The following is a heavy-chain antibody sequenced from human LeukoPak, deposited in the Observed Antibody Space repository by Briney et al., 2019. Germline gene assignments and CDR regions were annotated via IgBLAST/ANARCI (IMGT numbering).Heavy chain of an antibody. Sequence: GGSLRLSCSASGFTFSSYAMHWVRQAPGKGLEYVSAISSNGGSTYYADSVKGRFTISRDNSKNTLYLQMSSLRAEDTAVYYCAKVMAEYQLLSGPDYWGQGTLVTVSS. V-gene: IGHV3-64D*06. J-gene: IGHJ4*02. CDR3: AKVMAEYQLLSGPDY. CDR2: ISSNGGST. CDR1: GFTFSSYA. D-gene: IGHD2-2*01.